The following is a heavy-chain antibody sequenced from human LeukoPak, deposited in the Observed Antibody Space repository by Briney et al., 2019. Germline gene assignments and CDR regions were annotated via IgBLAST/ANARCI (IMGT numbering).Heavy chain of an antibody. D-gene: IGHD2-2*01. V-gene: IGHV1-18*01. CDR2: ISAYNGNT. CDR3: ARDYLIVVVPAAIRGDYYYYYGMDV. CDR1: GYTFTSYG. J-gene: IGHJ6*02. Sequence: ASVKVSCKASGYTFTSYGISWVRQAPGQGLEWMGWISAYNGNTNYAQKLQGRVTMTTDTSTSTAYMELRSLRSDDTAVYYCARDYLIVVVPAAIRGDYYYYYGMDVWGQGTTVTVSS.